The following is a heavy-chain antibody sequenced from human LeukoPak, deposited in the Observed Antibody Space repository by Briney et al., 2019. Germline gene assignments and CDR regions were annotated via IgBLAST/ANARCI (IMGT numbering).Heavy chain of an antibody. CDR2: INHSGST. D-gene: IGHD4-23*01. CDR3: ARDPDMTGGY. V-gene: IGHV4-34*01. Sequence: PSETLSLTCAVYGGSFSGYYWSWIRQPPGKGLEWIGEINHSGSTNYNRSLKSRVTISVDTSKNQFSLKLSSVTAADTAVYYCARDPDMTGGYWGQGTLVTVSS. CDR1: GGSFSGYY. J-gene: IGHJ4*02.